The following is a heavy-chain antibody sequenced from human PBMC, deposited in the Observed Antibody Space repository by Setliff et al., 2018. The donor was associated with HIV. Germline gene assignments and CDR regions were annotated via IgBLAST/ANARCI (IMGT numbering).Heavy chain of an antibody. CDR1: GGSINSGCYS. V-gene: IGHV4-31*03. J-gene: IGHJ3*01. CDR3: ARVRSYGSAYDAFDV. CDR2: VFYTGAT. Sequence: PSETLSLTCTVSGGSINSGCYSWTWVRHVQGKGLEWIGFVFYTGATYSSPSLKSRITMSVDTSRNQFSLKVNSVTAADTAVYYCARVRSYGSAYDAFDVWGPGTMVTVSS. D-gene: IGHD3-10*01.